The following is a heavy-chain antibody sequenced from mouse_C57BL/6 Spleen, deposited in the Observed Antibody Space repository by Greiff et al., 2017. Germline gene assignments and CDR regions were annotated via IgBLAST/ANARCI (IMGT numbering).Heavy chain of an antibody. J-gene: IGHJ2*01. CDR3: TIEDDGSYFDY. CDR1: GYTFTSYW. Sequence: VQLQQSGTVLARPGASVKMSCKTSGYTFTSYWMHWVKQRPGQGLEWIGAIYPGNSDTSYNQKFKGKAKLTAVTSASTAYMELSSLTNEDSAVYYCTIEDDGSYFDYWGQGTTLTVSS. V-gene: IGHV1-5*01. D-gene: IGHD2-3*01. CDR2: IYPGNSDT.